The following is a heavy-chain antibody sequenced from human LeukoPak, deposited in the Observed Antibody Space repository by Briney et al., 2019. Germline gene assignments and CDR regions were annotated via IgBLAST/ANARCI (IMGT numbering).Heavy chain of an antibody. Sequence: PGGSLRLSCTASGFSFSTYAMHWVRQALGRGLEWVAVISDVGRYKYYADSVKGRFTISRDNSKNTLDLQMDSLRAEDTAVYYCARDVEQWLVRVYYFDSWGQGTLISVSS. V-gene: IGHV3-30*04. CDR2: ISDVGRYK. CDR3: ARDVEQWLVRVYYFDS. D-gene: IGHD6-19*01. J-gene: IGHJ4*02. CDR1: GFSFSTYA.